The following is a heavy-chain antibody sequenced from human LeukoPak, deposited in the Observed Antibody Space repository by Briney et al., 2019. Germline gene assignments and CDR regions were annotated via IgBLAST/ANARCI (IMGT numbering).Heavy chain of an antibody. V-gene: IGHV4-4*07. D-gene: IGHD4-23*01. Sequence: SETLSLTCTVSGGSISSYYGIWIRQPAGKGLEWIVRIYTSGSTIYNPSLKSRVTMSVDTSKNQFSLKLSSVTPADTAVYYCGRVDYGGNVRYWGQGPLVTVPS. J-gene: IGHJ4*02. CDR1: GGSISSYY. CDR3: GRVDYGGNVRY. CDR2: IYTSGST.